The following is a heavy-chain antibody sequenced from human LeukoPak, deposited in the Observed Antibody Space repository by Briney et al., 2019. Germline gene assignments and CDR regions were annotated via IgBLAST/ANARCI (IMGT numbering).Heavy chain of an antibody. J-gene: IGHJ4*02. Sequence: PGRSLRLSCAASGFTFSDYYMSWFRHAPGKGLECISYISKSGDSIYYADSVKGRFTVSRDNAKDSLYVQMNSLRAEDTAVYYCVRVRGSYAFDFWGQGTPLTVSS. CDR2: ISKSGDSI. D-gene: IGHD1-26*01. CDR3: VRVRGSYAFDF. V-gene: IGHV3-11*01. CDR1: GFTFSDYY.